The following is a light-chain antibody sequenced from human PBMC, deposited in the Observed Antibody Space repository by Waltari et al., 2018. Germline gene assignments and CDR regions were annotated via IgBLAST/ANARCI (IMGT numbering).Light chain of an antibody. CDR1: TSDVGGYNY. CDR3: SSYTSISTLV. CDR2: DVS. Sequence: QSALTQPASVSGSPGQSITISCTGTTSDVGGYNYVSWYQQHPGKAPNVMLYDVSNRPSGVSNRLSGAKSGNTASLTISGLQAEDEADYYCSSYTSISTLVFGTGTKVTVL. V-gene: IGLV2-14*03. J-gene: IGLJ1*01.